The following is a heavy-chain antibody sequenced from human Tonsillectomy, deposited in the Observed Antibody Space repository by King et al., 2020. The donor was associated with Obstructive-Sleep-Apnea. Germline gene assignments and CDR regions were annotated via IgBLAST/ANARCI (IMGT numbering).Heavy chain of an antibody. Sequence: VQLVESGGGLVKPGGSLRLSCAASGFTFSNAWMSWVRQAPGKGLEWVGRIKSKTNCGTTDYAAPVKGRFTISRDDSKTTLYLQMNSLKIEDTAIYYCSTEDDWGQGTLVTVSS. CDR1: GFTFSNAW. V-gene: IGHV3-15*01. CDR3: STEDD. J-gene: IGHJ4*02. CDR2: IKSKTNCGTT.